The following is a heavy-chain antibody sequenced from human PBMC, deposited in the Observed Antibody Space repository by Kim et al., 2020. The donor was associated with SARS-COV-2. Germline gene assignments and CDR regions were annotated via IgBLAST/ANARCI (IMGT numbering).Heavy chain of an antibody. CDR2: IHNSGSI. Sequence: SETLSLTCTVSGASISSYFWSWIRQPPGKGQEWIGYIHNSGSIKYNSFLQSRVTISIDTSRNQFSLRLTSVTAADTAIYYCARHIANDSDSYFAYFDYWG. CDR3: ARHIANDSDSYFAYFDY. CDR1: GASISSYF. J-gene: IGHJ4*01. V-gene: IGHV4-59*08. D-gene: IGHD3-22*01.